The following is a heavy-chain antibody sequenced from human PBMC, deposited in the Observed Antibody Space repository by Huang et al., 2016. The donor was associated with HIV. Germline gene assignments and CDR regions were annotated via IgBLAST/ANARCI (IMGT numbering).Heavy chain of an antibody. D-gene: IGHD1-1*01. Sequence: QVELVQSGAEVKRPGASVRVSCKAAGYIFTKYGINWVRQAPGQGLEWMGWISAYKGNTKYAEKFQGRVTLTRDTSATTAYMELRDVTSADTAVYYCARDHWYPLQNWFDLWGQGTLVTVSS. CDR3: ARDHWYPLQNWFDL. CDR1: GYIFTKYG. J-gene: IGHJ5*01. CDR2: ISAYKGNT. V-gene: IGHV1-18*01.